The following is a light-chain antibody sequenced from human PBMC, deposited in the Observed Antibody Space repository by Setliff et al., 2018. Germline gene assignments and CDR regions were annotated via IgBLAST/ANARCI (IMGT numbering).Light chain of an antibody. Sequence: QSALAQPASVSGSPGQSITISCTGTTSDVGGHNYVSWYQQHPGKAPKLMIYDVTNRPSGVSNRFSGSKSGNTASLTISGLQAEDEADYYCTSYTSTFNYVFVTGTKVTVL. J-gene: IGLJ1*01. V-gene: IGLV2-14*01. CDR3: TSYTSTFNYV. CDR1: TSDVGGHNY. CDR2: DVT.